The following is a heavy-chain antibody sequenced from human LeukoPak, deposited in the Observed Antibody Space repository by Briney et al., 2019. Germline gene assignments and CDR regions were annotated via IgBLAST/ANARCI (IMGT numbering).Heavy chain of an antibody. CDR3: VRGTGY. J-gene: IGHJ4*02. CDR1: GFTFSTYV. CDR2: ISSNGDNT. Sequence: PGGSLRLSCSVSGFTFSTYVMHWVRQAPGKGLEYVSAISSNGDNTYYADSVKGRFTISRDNSKNTLYLQMSSLRGDDTAVYYCVRGTGYWGQGTLVTVCS. V-gene: IGHV3-64D*06.